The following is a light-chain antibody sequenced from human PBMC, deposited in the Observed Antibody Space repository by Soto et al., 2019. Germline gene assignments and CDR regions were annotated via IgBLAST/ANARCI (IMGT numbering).Light chain of an antibody. CDR1: GSNIGSND. CDR3: GTWDSSLIAL. CDR2: ENS. V-gene: IGLV1-51*02. Sequence: QSVLTQPPSVSAAPGQKVTISCSGNGSNIGSNDVSWYQQLPGKAPKLLIYENSQRPSGIPDRFSGSKSGTSATLGITGLQTGDEADYYCGTWDSSLIALFGTGTKLTVL. J-gene: IGLJ1*01.